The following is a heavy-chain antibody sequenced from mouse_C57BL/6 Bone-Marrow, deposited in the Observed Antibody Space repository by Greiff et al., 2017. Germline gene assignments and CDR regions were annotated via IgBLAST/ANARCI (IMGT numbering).Heavy chain of an antibody. D-gene: IGHD2-3*01. J-gene: IGHJ2*01. CDR1: GYTFTSYW. V-gene: IGHV1-69*01. CDR2: IDPSDSYT. Sequence: VQLQQPGAELVMPGASVKLSCKASGYTFTSYWMHWVKQRPGQGLEWIGEIDPSDSYTNYNQKFKGKSTLTVDNSSSTAYMQLSSLTSEDSAVYYCAREGYDYVDYWGQGTTLTVSS. CDR3: AREGYDYVDY.